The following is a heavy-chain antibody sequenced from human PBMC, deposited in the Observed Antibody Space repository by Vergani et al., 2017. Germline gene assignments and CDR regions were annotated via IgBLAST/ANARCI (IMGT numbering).Heavy chain of an antibody. CDR2: IYYSGST. J-gene: IGHJ6*02. CDR1: GGSISSGDYY. D-gene: IGHD6-13*01. CDR3: ARERGYSSSRNGMDV. Sequence: QVQLQESGPGLVKPSQTLSLTCTVSGGSISSGDYYWSWIRQPPGKGLEWIGYIYYSGSTYYNPSLKSRVTISVETSKNQFSLKLCSVSAADTAVYYCARERGYSSSRNGMDVWGQGTTVTVSS. V-gene: IGHV4-30-4*08.